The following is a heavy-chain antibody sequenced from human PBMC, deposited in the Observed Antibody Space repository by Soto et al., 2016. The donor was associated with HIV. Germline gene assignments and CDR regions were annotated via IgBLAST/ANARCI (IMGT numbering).Heavy chain of an antibody. CDR2: INTDGSRT. D-gene: IGHD6-13*01. CDR3: TRDFSNSWYEY. J-gene: IGHJ4*02. Sequence: EVQLVESGGDLVRPGGSLRLSCAASGFPFSSYWMHWVRQAPGKGLVWVSCINTDGSRTEYADSVKGRFTISRDNAKNTVYLQMNSLRVEDTAVYYCTRDFSNSWYEYWGQGTLVTVSS. CDR1: GFPFSSYW. V-gene: IGHV3-74*03.